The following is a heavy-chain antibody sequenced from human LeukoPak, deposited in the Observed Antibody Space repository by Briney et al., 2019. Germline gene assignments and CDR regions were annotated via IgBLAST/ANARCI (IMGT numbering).Heavy chain of an antibody. D-gene: IGHD3-10*01. J-gene: IGHJ4*02. Sequence: GESLKISCKASGYSFTSYWIGCVRQMPGKGLEWMGIIYPRDSDTRYSPSFQGQVTISADKSITTAYLQWSSLKASDTAIYYCASGSSYFGDWGQGTLVTVSS. CDR3: ASGSSYFGD. CDR1: GYSFTSYW. V-gene: IGHV5-51*01. CDR2: IYPRDSDT.